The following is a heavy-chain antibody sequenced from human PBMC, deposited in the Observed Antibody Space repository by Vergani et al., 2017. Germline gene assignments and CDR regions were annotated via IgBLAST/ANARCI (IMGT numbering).Heavy chain of an antibody. D-gene: IGHD6-13*01. CDR2: IYYSGST. V-gene: IGHV4-39*01. J-gene: IGHJ4*02. CDR1: GGSISSSSYY. CDR3: ARHRLPRAAAGLFGY. Sequence: QLQLQESGPGLVKPSETLSLTCTVSGGSISSSSYYWGWIRQPPGKGLEWIGSIYYSGSTYYNPSLKSRVTISVDTSNNQFSLKLSSVTAADTAVYYCARHRLPRAAAGLFGYWGQGTLVTVAS.